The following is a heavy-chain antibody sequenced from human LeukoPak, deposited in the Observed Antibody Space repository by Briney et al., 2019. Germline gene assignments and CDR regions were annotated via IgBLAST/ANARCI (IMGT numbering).Heavy chain of an antibody. CDR1: GFTFSSYI. V-gene: IGHV3-23*01. Sequence: PGGSLRLSCAASGFTFSSYIMSWVRQAPGKGLEWVSSINGGGESTNYADSVKGRFTTSRDNSKNTLDLQVNSLRAEDTATYYCAKGSTYSSGWFHDYWGQGTLITVSS. J-gene: IGHJ4*02. CDR3: AKGSTYSSGWFHDY. D-gene: IGHD6-19*01. CDR2: INGGGEST.